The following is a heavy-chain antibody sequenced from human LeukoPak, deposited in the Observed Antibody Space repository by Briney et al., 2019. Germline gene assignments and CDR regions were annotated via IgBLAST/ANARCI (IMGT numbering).Heavy chain of an antibody. Sequence: ASVKVSCKASGYTFTSYGISWVRQAPGQGLEWMGWISTYNGNTNYAQKLQGRVTMTTDTSTGTAYMELRSLRSDDTAVYYCARDRAYYYDSSGYPPDHWGQGTLVTVSS. CDR3: ARDRAYYYDSSGYPPDH. J-gene: IGHJ4*02. CDR2: ISTYNGNT. D-gene: IGHD3-22*01. V-gene: IGHV1-18*01. CDR1: GYTFTSYG.